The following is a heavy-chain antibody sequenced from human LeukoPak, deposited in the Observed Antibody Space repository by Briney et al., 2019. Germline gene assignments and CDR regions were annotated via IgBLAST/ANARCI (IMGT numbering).Heavy chain of an antibody. CDR1: GFTVSSNY. Sequence: GGSLRLSCAASGFTVSSNYMSWVRQAPGKGLEWVSVIYSGGSTYYADSVKGRFTISSDNSKNTLYLQMNSLRAEDTAVYYCARERGINYYDSSGYFDYWGQGTLVTVSS. V-gene: IGHV3-53*01. D-gene: IGHD3-22*01. CDR2: IYSGGST. CDR3: ARERGINYYDSSGYFDY. J-gene: IGHJ4*02.